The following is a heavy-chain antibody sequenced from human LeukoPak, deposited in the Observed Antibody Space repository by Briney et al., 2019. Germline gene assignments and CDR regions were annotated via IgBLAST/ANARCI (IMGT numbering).Heavy chain of an antibody. V-gene: IGHV3-30*18. CDR3: AKYRVECTGSGCYRWFDP. J-gene: IGHJ5*02. D-gene: IGHD2-15*01. CDR1: GFTFSSYG. Sequence: GGSLRLSCAASGFTFSSYGMHWVRQAPGKGLEWVAVISYDGSNKYYADSVKGRFTISRDNSKNTLYLQMNSLRAEDTAVYYCAKYRVECTGSGCYRWFDPWGQGTLVTVSS. CDR2: ISYDGSNK.